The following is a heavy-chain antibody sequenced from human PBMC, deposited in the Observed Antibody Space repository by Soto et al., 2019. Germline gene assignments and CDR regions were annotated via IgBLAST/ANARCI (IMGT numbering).Heavy chain of an antibody. Sequence: EVQLLESGGGLVQPGGSLRLSCAASGFTFSNFAMCWVRQAPGKGLEWVSSISSGSGTHYADSVKGRFTISRDNSKNTLYLQMNSLRAEDTAVYYCAKVEDIDYWGQGTLVTVSS. CDR3: AKVEDIDY. D-gene: IGHD2-15*01. CDR2: ISSGSGT. V-gene: IGHV3-23*01. J-gene: IGHJ4*02. CDR1: GFTFSNFA.